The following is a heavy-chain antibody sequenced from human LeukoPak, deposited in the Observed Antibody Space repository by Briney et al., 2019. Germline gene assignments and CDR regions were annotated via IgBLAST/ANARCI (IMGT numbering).Heavy chain of an antibody. Sequence: SETLSLTCTVSGGPISSNSYYWGWIRQPPGKGLEWIGSIYSSGSTYYNPSLKSRVTISVDTSKNQFSLKVSSVTAADTAVYYCARQSRNNWFDPWGQGTLVTVSS. CDR1: GGPISSNSYY. J-gene: IGHJ5*02. V-gene: IGHV4-39*01. CDR2: IYSSGST. CDR3: ARQSRNNWFDP.